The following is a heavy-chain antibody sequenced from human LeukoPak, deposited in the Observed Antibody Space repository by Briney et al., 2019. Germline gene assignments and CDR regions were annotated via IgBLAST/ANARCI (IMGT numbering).Heavy chain of an antibody. CDR1: GFTFEYYA. Sequence: ALRLSCAAPGFTFEYYAMHLGRLAPGKGLELGSSISWNSGSIEYAVSVNGRLIISRDNAKNSLYLQMNSLRPEDRELYYCAKGTGRYWTFFDYWGQGTLVIVSS. V-gene: IGHV3-9*01. CDR3: AKGTGRYWTFFDY. D-gene: IGHD1-26*01. CDR2: ISWNSGSI. J-gene: IGHJ4*02.